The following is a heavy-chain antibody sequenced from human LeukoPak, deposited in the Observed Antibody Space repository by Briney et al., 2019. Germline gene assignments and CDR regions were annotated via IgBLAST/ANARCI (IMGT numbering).Heavy chain of an antibody. D-gene: IGHD3-10*01. CDR2: INHSGST. CDR3: ARGPRYYYGSGSYAPTRYYYYYGMDV. V-gene: IGHV4-34*01. Sequence: SETLSLTCAVYGGSFSGYYWSWIRQPPGKGLEWIGEINHSGSTNYNPSLKSRVTISVDTSKNQFSLKLSSVTAADTAVYYCARGPRYYYGSGSYAPTRYYYYYGMDVWGQGTTVTVSS. J-gene: IGHJ6*02. CDR1: GGSFSGYY.